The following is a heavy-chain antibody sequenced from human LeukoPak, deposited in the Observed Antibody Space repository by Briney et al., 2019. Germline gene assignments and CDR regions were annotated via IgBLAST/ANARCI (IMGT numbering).Heavy chain of an antibody. Sequence: GGSLRLSCAASGFTFSSYSMSWVRRAPGKGLEWVSAISGSGGSTYYADTVKGRFTISRDNSKNTLYLQMNSLRAEDTAVYYCAKFLSFYGSGSYNVAFDICGQGTMVTVSS. V-gene: IGHV3-23*01. CDR3: AKFLSFYGSGSYNVAFDI. CDR2: ISGSGGST. D-gene: IGHD3-10*01. CDR1: GFTFSSYS. J-gene: IGHJ3*02.